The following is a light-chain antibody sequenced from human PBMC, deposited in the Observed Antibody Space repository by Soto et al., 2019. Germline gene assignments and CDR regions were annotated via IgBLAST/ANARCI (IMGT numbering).Light chain of an antibody. CDR1: QSVSTY. CDR3: QQYNNWPPWT. CDR2: DAS. J-gene: IGKJ1*01. V-gene: IGKV3D-15*01. Sequence: IVTKHTPATLCSCLGHRSRLTFRPSQSVSTYLAWYQQRPGQAPRLLIYDASKRATGIPARFSGSGSGTEFTLTISSLQSEDFAVYYCQQYNNWPPWTVGQGTKVDIK.